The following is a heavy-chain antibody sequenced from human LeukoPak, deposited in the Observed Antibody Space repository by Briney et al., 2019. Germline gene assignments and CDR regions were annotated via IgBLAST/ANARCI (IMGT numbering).Heavy chain of an antibody. V-gene: IGHV3-7*01. CDR3: ARGYCTGSSCSRSY. J-gene: IGHJ4*02. CDR1: GFTLRIYW. Sequence: GGSLRLSCAASGFTLRIYWMNWVRQALGKGLEWLANIKQDGSEKNYVDSVKGRFIISRDNAKNSLYLQMNSLRAEDTAVYYCARGYCTGSSCSRSYWGQGTLVTVSS. D-gene: IGHD2-2*01. CDR2: IKQDGSEK.